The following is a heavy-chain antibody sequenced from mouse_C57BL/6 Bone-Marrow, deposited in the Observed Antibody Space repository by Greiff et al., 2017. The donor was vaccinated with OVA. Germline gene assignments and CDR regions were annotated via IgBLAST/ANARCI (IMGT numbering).Heavy chain of an antibody. CDR3: ARQASYDGYHEGFAD. J-gene: IGHJ3*01. V-gene: IGHV5-12*01. CDR2: ISNGGGST. Sequence: EVQVVESGGGLVQPGGSLKLSCAASGFTFSDYYMYWVRQTPEKRLEWVAYISNGGGSTYYPDTVKGRFTISRDNAKNTLYLQLSRLKSEDTAMYYCARQASYDGYHEGFADWGQGTLVTVSA. D-gene: IGHD2-3*01. CDR1: GFTFSDYY.